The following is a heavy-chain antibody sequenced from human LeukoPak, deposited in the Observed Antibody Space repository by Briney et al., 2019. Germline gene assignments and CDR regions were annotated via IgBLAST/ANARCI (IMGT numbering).Heavy chain of an antibody. CDR1: GFNFRAYW. J-gene: IGHJ4*02. Sequence: GGSLRLSFTTSGFNFRAYWMGWVRQAPGKGLEWVANIHQHGSKENYVDSVKGRFTISRDNAKNSVFLQMNSLRAEDAAVYYCALTPDCSGGSCFDYWGQGTLVTVSS. CDR2: IHQHGSKE. V-gene: IGHV3-7*03. CDR3: ALTPDCSGGSCFDY. D-gene: IGHD2-15*01.